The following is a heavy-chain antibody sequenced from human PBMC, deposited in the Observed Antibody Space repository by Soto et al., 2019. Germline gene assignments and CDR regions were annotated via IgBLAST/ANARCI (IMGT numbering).Heavy chain of an antibody. J-gene: IGHJ6*02. CDR2: IYPGDSDT. Sequence: PGESLKISCKGSGYSFTSYWIGWVRQMPGKGLEWMGIIYPGDSDTRYSPSFQGQVTISADKSISTAYLQWSSLKASDTAMYYCARQTPTEYSSGWYGNREYYYYGMDVWGQGTTVTVSS. CDR1: GYSFTSYW. CDR3: ARQTPTEYSSGWYGNREYYYYGMDV. D-gene: IGHD6-19*01. V-gene: IGHV5-51*01.